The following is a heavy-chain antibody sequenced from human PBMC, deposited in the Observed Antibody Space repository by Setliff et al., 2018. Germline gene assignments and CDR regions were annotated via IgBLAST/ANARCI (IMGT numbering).Heavy chain of an antibody. CDR2: INWNGGST. CDR1: GFTFDDYG. CDR3: AVLCDISGYYYHDAFDI. Sequence: GGSLRLSCAASGFTFDDYGMSWVRQAPGKGLEWVSGINWNGGSTGYADSVKGRFTISRDNAKNSLYLQMNSLRAEDTALYYCAVLCDISGYYYHDAFDIWGQGTMVTVSS. D-gene: IGHD3-22*01. J-gene: IGHJ3*02. V-gene: IGHV3-20*04.